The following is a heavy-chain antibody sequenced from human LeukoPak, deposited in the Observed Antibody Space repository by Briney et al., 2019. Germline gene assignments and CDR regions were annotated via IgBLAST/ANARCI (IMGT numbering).Heavy chain of an antibody. V-gene: IGHV4-39*01. CDR3: ARRVVAGTTVDF. CDR1: GGSINSPNSY. CDR2: IFHDGTT. D-gene: IGHD1-1*01. Sequence: SETLSLTCTDSGGSINSPNSYWGWIRQPPGKGLEWMGSIFHDGTTYYSPYLKSRVTVAVDTSLNQFSLSLMSMTAADTPVYYCARRVVAGTTVDFWSEGSLGTVSS. J-gene: IGHJ4*02.